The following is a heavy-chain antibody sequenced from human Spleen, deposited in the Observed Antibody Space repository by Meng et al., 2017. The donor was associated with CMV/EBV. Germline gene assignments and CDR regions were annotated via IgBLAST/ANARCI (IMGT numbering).Heavy chain of an antibody. Sequence: GESLKISCAASGFSFTSYAMSWVRQAPGKGLEWVSSIYSDGVDTYYADSVKGRFTISRDNSKNTLSLQMNSLRAEDTAVYYCATPRGVLSTLWDWGQGTLVTVS. D-gene: IGHD2-21*01. CDR3: ATPRGVLSTLWD. J-gene: IGHJ4*02. CDR2: IYSDGVDT. V-gene: IGHV3-23*03. CDR1: GFSFTSYA.